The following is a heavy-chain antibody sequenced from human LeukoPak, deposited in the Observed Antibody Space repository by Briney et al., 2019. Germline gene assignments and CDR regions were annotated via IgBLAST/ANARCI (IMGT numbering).Heavy chain of an antibody. CDR3: ARGADSSGYYSIFYFDY. D-gene: IGHD3-22*01. CDR2: IYYSGST. Sequence: PSETLSLTCTVSGGSISSYYWNWIRRPPGKGQKWIGYIYYSGSTNYYPSLKSRVTVSVDTSKSQFSLKLSSVTAADTAVYYCARGADSSGYYSIFYFDYWGQGTLVTVSS. V-gene: IGHV4-59*01. CDR1: GGSISSYY. J-gene: IGHJ4*02.